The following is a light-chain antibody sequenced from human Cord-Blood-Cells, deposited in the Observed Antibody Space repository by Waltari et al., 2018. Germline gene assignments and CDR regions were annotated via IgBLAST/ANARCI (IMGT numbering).Light chain of an antibody. CDR1: QSISSW. V-gene: IGKV1-5*03. J-gene: IGKJ2*01. CDR3: QQYNSYSYT. Sequence: DIQMTQSPSTLSASVGDRVTITCRASQSISSWLAWYQQTPGKAPKLLIYKASSLESGVPSRFGGSGAGTEFTLTISSLQPDDFATYYCQQYNSYSYTFGQGTKLEIK. CDR2: KAS.